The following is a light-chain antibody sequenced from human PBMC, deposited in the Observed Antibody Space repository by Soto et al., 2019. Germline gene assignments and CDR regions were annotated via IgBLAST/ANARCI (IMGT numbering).Light chain of an antibody. CDR3: QQFKSGTRT. Sequence: DIQMTQSPSTLSASVGDRVTITCRASQNIERWLAWYQQKPGKAPKLLLYDVSSLESGVPSRFSGSGSGTEFILTINGLQPDDFATYFCQQFKSGTRTFGQGTKVEVK. J-gene: IGKJ1*01. V-gene: IGKV1-5*01. CDR1: QNIERW. CDR2: DVS.